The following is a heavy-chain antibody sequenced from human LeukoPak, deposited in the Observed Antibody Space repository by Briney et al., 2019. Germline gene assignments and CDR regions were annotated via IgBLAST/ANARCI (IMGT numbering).Heavy chain of an antibody. CDR1: GGSISNY. Sequence: SETLSLTCTVSGGSISNYWSWIRQPPGKGLEWIGEINHSGSTNYNPSLKSRVTISVDTSKNQFSLKLSSVTAADTAVYYCARVGAARGEDFDYWGQGILVTVSS. V-gene: IGHV4-34*01. D-gene: IGHD3-10*01. CDR2: INHSGST. CDR3: ARVGAARGEDFDY. J-gene: IGHJ4*02.